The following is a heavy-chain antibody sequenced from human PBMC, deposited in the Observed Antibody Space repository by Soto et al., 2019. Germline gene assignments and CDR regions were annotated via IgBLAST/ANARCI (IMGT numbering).Heavy chain of an antibody. D-gene: IGHD6-19*01. CDR1: GFTFSDYA. CDR2: VSHDGRNT. V-gene: IGHV3-30*18. Sequence: PGGSLILSCAASGFTFSDYAMHWVRQAPGKGLEWVAVVSHDGRNTHYTDSVKGRFTISRDSSKNTVSLEMTSLRAEDTAVYYCAKGGRQWLVTSDFNYGGQGALDTVSS. CDR3: AKGGRQWLVTSDFNY. J-gene: IGHJ4*02.